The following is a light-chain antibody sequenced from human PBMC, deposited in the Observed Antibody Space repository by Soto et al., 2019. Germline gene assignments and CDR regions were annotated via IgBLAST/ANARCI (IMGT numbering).Light chain of an antibody. J-gene: IGKJ2*01. CDR3: QQYNSYSPMYT. Sequence: DIQMTQSPSTLSASVGDRVTITCRASQSISSWLAWYQKKPGKAPKLLIYDAFSLESGVPSRFSGSGSGTEFTLTISSLQPDDFAPYYCQQYNSYSPMYTRGQGTKLEIK. CDR1: QSISSW. CDR2: DAF. V-gene: IGKV1-5*01.